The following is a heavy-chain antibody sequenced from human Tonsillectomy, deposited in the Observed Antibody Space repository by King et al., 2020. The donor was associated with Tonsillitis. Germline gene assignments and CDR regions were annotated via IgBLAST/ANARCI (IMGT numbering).Heavy chain of an antibody. CDR1: GYTFTSYY. CDR2: INPSGGST. D-gene: IGHD2-2*01. Sequence: VQLVQSGAEVKKPGASVKVSCKASGYTFTSYYMHWVRQAPGQGLEWMGIINPSGGSTSYAQKFQGRVTMTRDTSTSTVYMGLSSLRSEDTAVYYCARDVVVVPGNYGMDVWGQGTTVTVSS. V-gene: IGHV1-46*03. CDR3: ARDVVVVPGNYGMDV. J-gene: IGHJ6*02.